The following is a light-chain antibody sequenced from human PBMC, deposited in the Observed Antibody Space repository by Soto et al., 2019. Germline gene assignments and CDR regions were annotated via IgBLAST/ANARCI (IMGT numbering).Light chain of an antibody. CDR2: DAS. CDR1: QDISNN. J-gene: IGKJ2*01. Sequence: DIQMTQSPSSLSASVGDRVTITCQASQDISNNLNWYQQKPGKAPKLLIYDASNLETGVPSRFSGGGSGIDFTFTISSLQPEDIATYYCQQYYNLPGYTFGQGTKVDIK. V-gene: IGKV1-33*01. CDR3: QQYYNLPGYT.